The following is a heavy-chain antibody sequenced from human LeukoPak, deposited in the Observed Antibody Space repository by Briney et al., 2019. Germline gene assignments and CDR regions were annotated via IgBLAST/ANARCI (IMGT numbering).Heavy chain of an antibody. CDR3: ARGSSGGFGELKN. Sequence: SETLSLTCAVSGGSISSSNWWSWVRQPPGKALEWIGEIYHSGSTNYNPSLKSRVTISVDKSKDQFSLKLSSVTAADTAVYYCARGSSGGFGELKNWGQGTLVTVSS. J-gene: IGHJ4*02. CDR2: IYHSGST. V-gene: IGHV4-4*02. D-gene: IGHD3-10*01. CDR1: GGSISSSNW.